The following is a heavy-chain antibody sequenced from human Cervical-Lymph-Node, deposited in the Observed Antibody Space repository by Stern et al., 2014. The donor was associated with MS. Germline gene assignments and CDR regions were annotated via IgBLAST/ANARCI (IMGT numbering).Heavy chain of an antibody. V-gene: IGHV1-46*01. CDR3: AREVAGYRLGMMDV. J-gene: IGHJ6*02. Sequence: QDQLVQSGAEVKTPGASVKLSCKASGYTFTSYYIYWVRQAPGQGLEWMGIINPNGGTTSYAQKFQGRVTMTRDTSTSTVYMEVSSLRSEDTAVYYCAREVAGYRLGMMDVWGQGTSVTVSS. CDR2: INPNGGTT. D-gene: IGHD6-19*01. CDR1: GYTFTSYY.